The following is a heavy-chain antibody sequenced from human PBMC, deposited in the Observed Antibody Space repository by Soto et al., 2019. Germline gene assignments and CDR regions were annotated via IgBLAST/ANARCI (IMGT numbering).Heavy chain of an antibody. J-gene: IGHJ4*02. Sequence: EVQVVESGGGLVQPGGSLRLSCAASGFTFSSYSMNWVRQAPGKGLEWVSYISSSSSTKFYADSVKGRFTISRDNARNSLYLKMNGRRAEDTAVYYCARNIDGGGQGPLVTVSS. V-gene: IGHV3-48*01. CDR1: GFTFSSYS. CDR2: ISSSSSTK. D-gene: IGHD2-15*01. CDR3: ARNIDG.